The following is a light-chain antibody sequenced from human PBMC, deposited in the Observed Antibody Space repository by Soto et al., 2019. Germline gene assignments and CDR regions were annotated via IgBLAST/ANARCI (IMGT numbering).Light chain of an antibody. J-gene: IGKJ4*01. V-gene: IGKV1-9*01. CDR2: AAS. CDR1: QGISSY. CDR3: QQLNSYPLT. Sequence: DIQLTQSTSFLSASVGDRVTITCRASQGISSYLAWYQQKPGKAPKLLIYAASTLQSGVPPRFSGSGSGTEFTLTISSLQPEDFATYYCQQLNSYPLTFGGGTKVEIK.